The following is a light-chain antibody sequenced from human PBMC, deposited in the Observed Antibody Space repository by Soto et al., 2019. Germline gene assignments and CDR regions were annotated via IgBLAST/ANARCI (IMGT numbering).Light chain of an antibody. J-gene: IGLJ1*01. CDR3: KSYAGSNTYV. CDR1: SSDVGGYKF. CDR2: EVS. V-gene: IGLV2-14*01. Sequence: QSVLTQPASVSGSPGQSITISCTGTSSDVGGYKFVSWYQQHPGKAPKLMIYEVSNRPSGVSSRFSGSKSGNTASLTISGLQAADEADYFCKSYAGSNTYVFGSGTKVTVL.